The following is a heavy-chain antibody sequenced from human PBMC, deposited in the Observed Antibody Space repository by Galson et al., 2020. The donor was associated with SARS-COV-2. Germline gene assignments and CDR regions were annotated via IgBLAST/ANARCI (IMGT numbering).Heavy chain of an antibody. CDR1: VYTFTSYD. Sequence: SVKVSCKSSVYTFTSYDINWVRQATGQQRAGVGGRNPNRGNSWIAERFQGRVTMTRSTPLNTAYLELSGLKHDDTNIYYFARGGGYCTSSSCYDYWGQGTRVTVSS. D-gene: IGHD2-2*01. J-gene: IGHJ4*02. V-gene: IGHV1-8*01. CDR2: RNPNRGNS. CDR3: ARGGGYCTSSSCYDY.